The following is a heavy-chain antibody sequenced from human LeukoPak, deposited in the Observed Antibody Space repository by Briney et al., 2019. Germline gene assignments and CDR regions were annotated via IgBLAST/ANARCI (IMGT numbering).Heavy chain of an antibody. CDR2: ISSNGGTT. CDR1: GFTFSSYA. V-gene: IGHV3-64*04. J-gene: IGHJ3*02. Sequence: PGGSLRLSCSASGFTFSSYAMHCVRQAPGKGLEYVSTISSNGGTTYYADSVKGRFTISRDNSKNTLYLQMNSLRVEDTALYYCAREDSSGAFDIWGQGTMVTVSS. CDR3: AREDSSGAFDI. D-gene: IGHD3-22*01.